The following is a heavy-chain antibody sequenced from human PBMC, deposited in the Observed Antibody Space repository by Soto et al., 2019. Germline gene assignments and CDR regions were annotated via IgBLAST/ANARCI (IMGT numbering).Heavy chain of an antibody. J-gene: IGHJ4*02. CDR3: ARDNGYYDL. V-gene: IGHV1-18*04. CDR1: GYTFSSHS. CDR2: ISTYSGNT. Sequence: QIQMVQSGAEVKQPGASVKISCKTSGYTFSSHSINWVRQAPGQGLEWMAWISTYSGNTHYAERVQGRVTVTLDKSARTAFMEMRGLTSDDTAVYFCARDNGYYDLWGQGTRVTVSS.